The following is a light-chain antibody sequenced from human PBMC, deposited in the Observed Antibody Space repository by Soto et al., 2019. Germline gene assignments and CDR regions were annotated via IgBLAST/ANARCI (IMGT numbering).Light chain of an antibody. CDR3: QKYNSAPPT. V-gene: IGKV1-27*01. CDR1: QGIRND. Sequence: DIQLTQSPSFLSASVGDRFTITCRASQGIRNDLAWYQQKPGKVPKLLIYAASTLQSGVPSRFSGSGSGTDFTLTISSLQPEDVATYYCQKYNSAPPTFGQGTRLEIK. CDR2: AAS. J-gene: IGKJ5*01.